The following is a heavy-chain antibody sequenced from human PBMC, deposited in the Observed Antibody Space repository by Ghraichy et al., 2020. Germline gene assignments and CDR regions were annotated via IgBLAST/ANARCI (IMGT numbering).Heavy chain of an antibody. CDR2: ISSSSSTI. Sequence: GESLNISCAASGFTFSSYSMNWVRQAPGKGLEWVSYISSSSSTIYYADSVKGRFTISRDNAKNSLYLQMNSLRDEDTAVYYCARGPYYDFWSGYYTDNWFDPWGQGTLVTVSS. D-gene: IGHD3-3*01. CDR3: ARGPYYDFWSGYYTDNWFDP. CDR1: GFTFSSYS. J-gene: IGHJ5*02. V-gene: IGHV3-48*02.